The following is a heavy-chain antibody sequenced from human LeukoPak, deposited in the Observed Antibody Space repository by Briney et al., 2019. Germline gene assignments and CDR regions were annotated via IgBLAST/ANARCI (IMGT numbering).Heavy chain of an antibody. CDR2: LYSGGWT. CDR1: GFILSDNY. D-gene: IGHD6-13*01. J-gene: IGHJ4*02. CDR3: ARGTAQLAAAGLLDS. Sequence: GGSLRLSCTASGFILSDNYMYWVRQAPGKGLEWVSVLYSGGWTNYADSVKGRFTISRDNSKNTLYLQMNSLRAEDTAVYFCARGTAQLAAAGLLDSWGQGTLVTVSS. V-gene: IGHV3-53*01.